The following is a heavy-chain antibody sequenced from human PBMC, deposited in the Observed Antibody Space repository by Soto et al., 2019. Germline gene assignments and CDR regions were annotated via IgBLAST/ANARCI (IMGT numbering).Heavy chain of an antibody. D-gene: IGHD1-26*01. CDR2: VTDSGGKT. J-gene: IGHJ4*02. CDR3: AKGFIVAATTPESDY. V-gene: IGHV3-23*01. CDR1: GFTFTTYA. Sequence: EVQLLESGGGLVQPGGSLRLCCAAYGFTFTTYAMSWVRQAPGKGLEWVSGVTDSGGKTYYADSVKGRFTISRDNSKNTLYLQMNSLRAEDTAVYYCAKGFIVAATTPESDYRGQGTLVTVSS.